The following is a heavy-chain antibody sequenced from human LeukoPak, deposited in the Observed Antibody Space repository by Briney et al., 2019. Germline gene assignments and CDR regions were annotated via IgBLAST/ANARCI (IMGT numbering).Heavy chain of an antibody. CDR1: GDSISSYY. D-gene: IGHD3-3*01. CDR2: IYYTGTT. V-gene: IGHV4-59*01. J-gene: IGHJ5*02. CDR3: ARGARYDFVRGYDPNWFDP. Sequence: SETLSLTCTVSGDSISSYYWSWIRQSPGKGLDWIGYIYYTGTTNFNPSLTSRLSRSIETSKNYFSLQLNFVTAADTDVYYCARGARYDFVRGYDPNWFDPWGQGALVTVSS.